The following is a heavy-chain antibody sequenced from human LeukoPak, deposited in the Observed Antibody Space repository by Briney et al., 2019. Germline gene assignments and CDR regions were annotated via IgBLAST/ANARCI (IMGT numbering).Heavy chain of an antibody. J-gene: IGHJ4*02. V-gene: IGHV3-23*01. CDR2: ISDRGDST. CDR1: GFSVTTYA. Sequence: GGSLRLSCAASGFSVTTYAMGWVRQAPGKGLEWVSVISDRGDSTHYADSVKGRFAISRDNAKNSLYLQMNSLKPEDTAVYYCTRDSPNEVMLWWSIDYWGQGTLVTVSS. CDR3: TRDSPNEVMLWWSIDY. D-gene: IGHD2-21*01.